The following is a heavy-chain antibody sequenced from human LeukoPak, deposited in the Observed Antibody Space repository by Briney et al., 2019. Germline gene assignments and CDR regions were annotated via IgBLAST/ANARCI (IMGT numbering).Heavy chain of an antibody. V-gene: IGHV3-7*01. J-gene: IGHJ4*02. D-gene: IGHD2-15*01. CDR3: AREDGYCSGGNCYSYFDS. CDR2: IKKTGSET. CDR1: GFTFSHFW. Sequence: GGSLRLSCAASGFTFSHFWMSWVRQAPGKGLEWVAYIKKTGSETYYVDSVKGRFTITRDNTRSSLFLQMYSLRAEHTAVYFCAREDGYCSGGNCYSYFDSWGQGTLVTVSS.